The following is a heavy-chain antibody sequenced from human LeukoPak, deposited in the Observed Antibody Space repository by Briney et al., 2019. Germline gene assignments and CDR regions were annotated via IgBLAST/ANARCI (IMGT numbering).Heavy chain of an antibody. CDR1: GGSISSYY. CDR3: ARATIAARRLSVNWFDP. D-gene: IGHD6-6*01. Sequence: SETLSLTCTVSGGSISSYYWSWIRQPAGKGLEWIGRIYTSGSTNYNPSLKSRVTMSVDTSKNQFSLKLSSVTAADTAVYYCARATIAARRLSVNWFDPWGQGTLVTVSS. J-gene: IGHJ5*02. CDR2: IYTSGST. V-gene: IGHV4-4*07.